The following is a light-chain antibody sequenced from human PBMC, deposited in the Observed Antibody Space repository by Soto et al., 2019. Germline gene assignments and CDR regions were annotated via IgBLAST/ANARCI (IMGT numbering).Light chain of an antibody. CDR1: QSLNSL. CDR3: QQYNSYSSWT. V-gene: IGKV1-5*01. J-gene: IGKJ1*01. CDR2: DAS. Sequence: DIRMTQSPSTLSASVGDRVTITCRASQSLNSLLAWYQQKPGRAPKLLIYDASTLESGVPSRFSGSGSGTEFTLTFSSLQTDDLATYYCQQYNSYSSWTFGQGTKVEIK.